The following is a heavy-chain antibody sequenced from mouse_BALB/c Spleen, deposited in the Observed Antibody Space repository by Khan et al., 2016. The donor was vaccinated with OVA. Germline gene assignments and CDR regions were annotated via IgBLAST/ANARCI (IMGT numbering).Heavy chain of an antibody. Sequence: QVQLKQSGAELVKPGASVKMSCKASGYTFTSYNMHWVKQTPGQGLEWIGAIYPGNGDTSYNQKFKGKATLTADKSSSTAYMQLSSLTSEDSAVYYCAGVEDYYGSRGAWFAYWGQGTLVTVSA. CDR2: IYPGNGDT. D-gene: IGHD1-1*01. J-gene: IGHJ3*01. V-gene: IGHV1-12*01. CDR3: AGVEDYYGSRGAWFAY. CDR1: GYTFTSYN.